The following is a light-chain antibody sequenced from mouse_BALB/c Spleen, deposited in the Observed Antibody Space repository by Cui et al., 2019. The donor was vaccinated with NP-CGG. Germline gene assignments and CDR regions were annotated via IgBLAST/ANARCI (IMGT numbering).Light chain of an antibody. J-gene: IGLJ1*01. V-gene: IGLV1*01. CDR1: TGAVTTGNY. Sequence: QAVVTQESALTTSPGETVTLTCRSSTGAVTTGNYANWVQEKPDHLFTGLIGGTKNRAPGVPARFSGSLIGDKAALTITGAQTEDEAIYFCVLWYSNHWVFGGGTKLTVL. CDR2: GTK. CDR3: VLWYSNHWV.